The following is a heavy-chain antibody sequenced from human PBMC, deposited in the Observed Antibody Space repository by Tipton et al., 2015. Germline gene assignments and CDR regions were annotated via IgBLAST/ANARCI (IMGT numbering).Heavy chain of an antibody. D-gene: IGHD3-22*01. V-gene: IGHV4-4*02. J-gene: IGHJ4*02. CDR3: AREVWYNDSTGYDY. Sequence: LSLTCSVSGDSISSSNWWSWVRQPPGKGLEWIGEIHHGGSTNYNPSLKSRVTMSVDTSKNQFSLHLSSVTAADTAVYYCAREVWYNDSTGYDYWGQGTLVTVSS. CDR1: GDSISSSNW. CDR2: IHHGGST.